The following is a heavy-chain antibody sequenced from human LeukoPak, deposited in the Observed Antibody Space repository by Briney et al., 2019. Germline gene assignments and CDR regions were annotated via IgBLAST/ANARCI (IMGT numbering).Heavy chain of an antibody. D-gene: IGHD1-26*01. CDR3: ARYKSGSLLDY. CDR1: GFTFSDYS. CDR2: ISSSSSSI. Sequence: PGGSLRLSCAASGFTFSDYSMNWVRQAPGKGLEWVSHISSSSSSIYYADSVKGRFTISRDNAKNSLYLQMSSLRDEDTAVYYCARYKSGSLLDYWGQGTLVTVSS. V-gene: IGHV3-48*02. J-gene: IGHJ4*02.